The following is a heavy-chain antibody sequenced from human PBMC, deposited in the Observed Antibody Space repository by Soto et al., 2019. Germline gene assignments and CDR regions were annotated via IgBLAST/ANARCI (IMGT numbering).Heavy chain of an antibody. CDR3: ARGIGKNGFPP. V-gene: IGHV1-46*01. Sequence: QVQLVQSGAEVKKPGASVKVSCKASGYTFTSYYMHWVRQAPGQGLEWMGIINPSGGSTSYAQKFQGGAPMTRNTPTSTVYMELGSQVFKDGPVYYWARGIGKNGFPPWGQGTLVTVPS. CDR1: GYTFTSYY. D-gene: IGHD1-26*01. CDR2: INPSGGST. J-gene: IGHJ5*02.